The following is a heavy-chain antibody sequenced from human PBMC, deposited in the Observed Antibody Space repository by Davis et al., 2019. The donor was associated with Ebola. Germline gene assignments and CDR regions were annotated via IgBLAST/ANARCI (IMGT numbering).Heavy chain of an antibody. V-gene: IGHV1-18*04. D-gene: IGHD6-6*01. J-gene: IGHJ6*04. CDR2: ISAYNGNT. CDR1: GYTFTSYG. CDR3: ARSYSSSSPWGMDV. Sequence: AASVKVSCKASGYTFTSYGISWVRQAPGQGLEWMGWISAYNGNTNYAQKLQGRVTMTTDTSTSTAYMEVGSLRSDDTAVYYCARSYSSSSPWGMDVWGKGTTVTVSS.